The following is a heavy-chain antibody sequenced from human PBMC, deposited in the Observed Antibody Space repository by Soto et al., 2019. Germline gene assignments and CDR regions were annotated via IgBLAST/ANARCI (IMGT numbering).Heavy chain of an antibody. V-gene: IGHV3-23*01. Sequence: GGSLRLSCAASGFTFWTYAMSWVRQAPGKGLEWVSVISGTGGGTSYADSVKGRFTISRDNSKNTLYLQMNSLGVEDTAVHYCARHPPPGYYYDSSGYYGYFQHWGQGTPVTVSS. CDR1: GFTFWTYA. CDR2: ISGTGGGT. CDR3: ARHPPPGYYYDSSGYYGYFQH. J-gene: IGHJ1*01. D-gene: IGHD3-22*01.